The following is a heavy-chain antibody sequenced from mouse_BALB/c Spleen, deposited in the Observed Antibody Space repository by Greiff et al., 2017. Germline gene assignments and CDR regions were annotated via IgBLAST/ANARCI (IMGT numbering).Heavy chain of an antibody. Sequence: VQLQESGPELVKPGASVKMSCKASGYTFTSYYIHWVKQRPGQGLEWIGWIYPGDGSTKYNEKFKGKTTLTADKSSSTAYMLLSSLTSEDSAIYFCARGYYGSSYVAYWGQGTLVTVSA. V-gene: IGHV1S56*01. D-gene: IGHD1-1*01. CDR3: ARGYYGSSYVAY. CDR2: IYPGDGST. J-gene: IGHJ3*01. CDR1: GYTFTSYY.